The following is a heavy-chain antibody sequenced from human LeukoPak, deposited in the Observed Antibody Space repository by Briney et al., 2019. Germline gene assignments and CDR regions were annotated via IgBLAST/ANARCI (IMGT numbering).Heavy chain of an antibody. CDR2: INPNSGGT. CDR1: GYTFTGYY. D-gene: IGHD6-19*01. J-gene: IGHJ4*02. Sequence: ASVKVSCKASGYTFTGYYMHWVRQAPGQGLEWMGWINPNSGGTNYAQKFQGRVTMTRDTSISTAYMELSRLRSDDTAVYYCARDQGGQWLVRGPLDYWGQGTLVTVSS. V-gene: IGHV1-2*02. CDR3: ARDQGGQWLVRGPLDY.